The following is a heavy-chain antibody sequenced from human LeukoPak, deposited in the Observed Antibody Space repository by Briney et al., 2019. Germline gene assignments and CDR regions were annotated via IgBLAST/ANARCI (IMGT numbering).Heavy chain of an antibody. V-gene: IGHV3-23*01. CDR2: IRGSGGST. D-gene: IGHD3-22*01. CDR3: AKSVRRYYDSSGFDF. CDR1: GFTFSSYA. J-gene: IGHJ4*02. Sequence: GGSLRLPCAASGFTFSSYAMNWVRQAPGKGLEWVSGIRGSGGSTYYTDSVKGRFTISRDNSKNTVYLQMNSLRAEDTAVYYCAKSVRRYYDSSGFDFWGQGTLVTVSS.